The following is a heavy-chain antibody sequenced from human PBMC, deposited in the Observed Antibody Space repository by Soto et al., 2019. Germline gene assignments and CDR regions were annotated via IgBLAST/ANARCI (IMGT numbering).Heavy chain of an antibody. V-gene: IGHV3-23*01. D-gene: IGHD6-25*01. Sequence: GGSLRLSCAASGFTFSSYAMSWVRQAPGKGVEWVSAISGTGGTTYYADSVKGRFTISRDNSRNTLHLQMNSLRAVDTAIYYCAKFFVETGGSSGWPWSFHFWGQVTLVTVSS. CDR1: GFTFSSYA. CDR2: ISGTGGTT. CDR3: AKFFVETGGSSGWPWSFHF. J-gene: IGHJ4*02.